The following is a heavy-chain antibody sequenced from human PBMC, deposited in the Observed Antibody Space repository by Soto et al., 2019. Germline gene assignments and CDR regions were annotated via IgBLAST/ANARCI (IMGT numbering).Heavy chain of an antibody. CDR2: LYSGGDT. CDR1: GFSVSSNY. Sequence: EVQLVESGGGLVQPGGSLRLSCVVSGFSVSSNYMSWVRQTPGKGLEWVPVLYSGGDTVYADAVKGRFTITRDSSKNTMYLHMSSVRVEDTAVYYCARGAGVASTGTGSFDYWGQGTLVTVSS. D-gene: IGHD6-13*01. J-gene: IGHJ4*02. CDR3: ARGAGVASTGTGSFDY. V-gene: IGHV3-66*01.